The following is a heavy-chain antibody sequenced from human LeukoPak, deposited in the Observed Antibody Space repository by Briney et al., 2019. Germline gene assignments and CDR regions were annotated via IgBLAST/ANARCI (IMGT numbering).Heavy chain of an antibody. D-gene: IGHD3-22*01. CDR2: LHYSGST. CDR1: GGSISSGAYY. CDR3: ARHGQTAYDSSGYYR. V-gene: IGHV4-39*01. J-gene: IGHJ4*02. Sequence: SETLSLTCSVSGGSISSGAYYWGWIRQPPEKGLEWIGSLHYSGSTYYNPSLKSRVTISVDTSKNHFSLNLSSVTAADTAVYYCARHGQTAYDSSGYYRWGQGFLVTVSS.